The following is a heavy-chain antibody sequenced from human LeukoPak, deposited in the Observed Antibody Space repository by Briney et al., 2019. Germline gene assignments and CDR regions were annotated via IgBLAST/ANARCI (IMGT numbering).Heavy chain of an antibody. V-gene: IGHV3-64D*09. Sequence: GGSLILSCAASGFIFSSHGMHWVRQAPGKGLECVSALSSDGVTTRYVDSVKGRFTISRDNSKNTLYLQMSSLRAEDTAVYYCVSQYGVDVWGQGTTVTVS. CDR3: VSQYGVDV. J-gene: IGHJ6*02. CDR2: LSSDGVTT. CDR1: GFIFSSHG.